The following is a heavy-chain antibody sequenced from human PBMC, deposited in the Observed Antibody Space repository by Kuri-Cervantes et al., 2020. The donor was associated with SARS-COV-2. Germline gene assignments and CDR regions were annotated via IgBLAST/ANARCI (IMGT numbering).Heavy chain of an antibody. CDR2: IGTASDT. D-gene: IGHD6-19*01. V-gene: IGHV3-13*04. J-gene: IGHJ5*02. Sequence: GESLKISCAASGFTFSSYEMHWVRQATGKGLEWVSAIGTASDTYYPGSVKGRFTISRENAKNSLYLQMNRLRAGDTAVYYCAREAVAGSNWFDPWGQGTLVTVSS. CDR1: GFTFSSYE. CDR3: AREAVAGSNWFDP.